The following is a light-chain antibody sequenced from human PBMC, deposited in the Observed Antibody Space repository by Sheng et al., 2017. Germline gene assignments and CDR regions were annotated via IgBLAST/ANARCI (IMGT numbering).Light chain of an antibody. V-gene: IGLV3-19*01. CDR3: NSRDSSGNPD. CDR1: SLRSYY. J-gene: IGLJ1*01. CDR2: GKN. Sequence: SSELTQDPAVSVALGQTVRITCQGDSLRSYYASWYQQKPGQAPVLVIYGKNNRPSGIPDRFSGSSSGNTASLTITGAQAEDEADYYCNSRDSSGNPDFGTGTKVTVL.